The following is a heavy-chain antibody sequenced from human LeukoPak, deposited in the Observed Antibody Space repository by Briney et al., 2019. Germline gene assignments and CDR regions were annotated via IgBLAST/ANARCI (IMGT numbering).Heavy chain of an antibody. CDR3: ARDYYGMDV. J-gene: IGHJ6*04. CDR2: VNEDGSEK. Sequence: PGGSLRLSRAASGFTFSRYSMTWVRQAPGKGLEWVANVNEDGSEKYYVDSVKGRFTISRDNSKNTLYLQMNSLRAEDTAVYYCARDYYGMDVWGKGTTVTVSS. CDR1: GFTFSRYS. V-gene: IGHV3-7*01.